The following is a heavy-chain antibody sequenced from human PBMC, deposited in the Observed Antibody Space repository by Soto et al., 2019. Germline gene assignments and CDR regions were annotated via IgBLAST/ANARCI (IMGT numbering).Heavy chain of an antibody. Sequence: QVQLQQWGAGLLKPSETLSLTCAVYGGSFSGYYWSWIRQPPGKGLEWIGEINHSGSTNYNPSLTSRVTISVDTSKNQFSLKLSSVTAADTAVYYCASVRRLRTARGSDVWGQGTTVTVSS. J-gene: IGHJ6*02. D-gene: IGHD4-17*01. CDR3: ASVRRLRTARGSDV. CDR2: INHSGST. CDR1: GGSFSGYY. V-gene: IGHV4-34*01.